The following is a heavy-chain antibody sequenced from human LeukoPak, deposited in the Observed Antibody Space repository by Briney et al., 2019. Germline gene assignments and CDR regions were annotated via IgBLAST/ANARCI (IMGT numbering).Heavy chain of an antibody. CDR1: GGSITSSSHH. V-gene: IGHV4-39*07. Sequence: PSETLSLTCTVSGGSITSSSHHWGWLRQPPGKGLEWIGSIYYSGTTYYKPSLRSRVTISVDTSKNQFYLRLTSATAADSAMYYCARESSSSPDYWGQGTLVTVSS. D-gene: IGHD6-6*01. CDR3: ARESSSSPDY. J-gene: IGHJ4*02. CDR2: IYYSGTT.